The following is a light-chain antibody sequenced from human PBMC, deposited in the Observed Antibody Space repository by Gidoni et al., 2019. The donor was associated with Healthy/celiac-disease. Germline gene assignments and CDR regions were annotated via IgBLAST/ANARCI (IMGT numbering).Light chain of an antibody. V-gene: IGLV3-1*01. J-gene: IGLJ2*01. CDR1: KLGDKY. CDR3: QVWASSTAV. Sequence: SYELTQPPSVSVSPGQTACITCSGDKLGDKYACWFQQKPGQSPVLVIYQDSKRPSGSPARFSGSNPGSTATLTISGTQAMDEADYYCQVWASSTAVFGGGTKLTVL. CDR2: QDS.